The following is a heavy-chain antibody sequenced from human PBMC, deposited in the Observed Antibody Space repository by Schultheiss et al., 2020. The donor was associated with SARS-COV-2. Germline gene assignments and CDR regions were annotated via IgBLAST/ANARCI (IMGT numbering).Heavy chain of an antibody. CDR3: ARDPGAPNGMDV. V-gene: IGHV3-66*01. CDR2: MYSGGSR. CDR1: GLSVSSNY. D-gene: IGHD3-10*01. J-gene: IGHJ6*02. Sequence: GGSLRLSCAASGLSVSSNYMSWVRQAPGRGLEWVSVMYSGGSRHYADSVKGRFTISRDNSENTLYLQMNSLRADDTAVYYCARDPGAPNGMDVWGQGTTVTVSS.